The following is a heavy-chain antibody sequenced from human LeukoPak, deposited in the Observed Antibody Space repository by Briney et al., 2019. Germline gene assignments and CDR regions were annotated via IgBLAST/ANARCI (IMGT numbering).Heavy chain of an antibody. Sequence: ASVMVSCKASGYTCTSYYMHWVRQATGQGLEWMGIMNPSGGSTSYAQKFQGRVTMTRDTSTSTVYMELSSLRSEDTAVYYCARSGWPYYFDYWGQGTLVTVSS. CDR1: GYTCTSYY. CDR2: MNPSGGST. D-gene: IGHD6-19*01. CDR3: ARSGWPYYFDY. V-gene: IGHV1-46*01. J-gene: IGHJ4*02.